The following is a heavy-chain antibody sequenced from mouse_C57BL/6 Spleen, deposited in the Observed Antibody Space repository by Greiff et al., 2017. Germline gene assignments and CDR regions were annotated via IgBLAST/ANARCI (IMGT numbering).Heavy chain of an antibody. Sequence: EVKVVASGGGLVQPGGSLSLSCAASGFTFTDYYMSWVRQPPGKALEWLGFIRNKANGYTTEYSASVKGRFTISRDNSQSILYLQMNALRAEDSATYYCARYDYPSFAYWGQGTLVTVSA. J-gene: IGHJ3*01. V-gene: IGHV7-3*01. CDR2: IRNKANGYTT. CDR1: GFTFTDYY. CDR3: ARYDYPSFAY. D-gene: IGHD1-1*02.